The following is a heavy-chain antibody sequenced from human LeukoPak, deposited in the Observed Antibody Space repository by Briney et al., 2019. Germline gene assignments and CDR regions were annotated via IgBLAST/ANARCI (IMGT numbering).Heavy chain of an antibody. J-gene: IGHJ4*02. Sequence: ASVKVSCKASGYTFTGYYMHWVRQAPGQGLEWMGWINPNSGGTNYAQKFQGRVTMIRDTSISTAYMELSRLRSDDTAVYYCARVRYPEELRIYYFDYWGQGTLVTVSS. D-gene: IGHD1-26*01. CDR3: ARVRYPEELRIYYFDY. V-gene: IGHV1-2*02. CDR1: GYTFTGYY. CDR2: INPNSGGT.